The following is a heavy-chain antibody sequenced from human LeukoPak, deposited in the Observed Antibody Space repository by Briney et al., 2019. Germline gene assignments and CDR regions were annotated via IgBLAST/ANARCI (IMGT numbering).Heavy chain of an antibody. CDR3: ARDRTAADYYYYMDV. J-gene: IGHJ6*03. CDR2: ISYDGSNK. V-gene: IGHV3-30*04. CDR1: GFTFSSYA. D-gene: IGHD6-13*01. Sequence: GGSLRLSCAASGFTFSSYAMHWVRQAPGKGLEWVAVISYDGSNKYYADSVKGRFTISRDNSKNTLYLQMNSLRAEDTAVYYCARDRTAADYYYYMDVWGKGATVTVSS.